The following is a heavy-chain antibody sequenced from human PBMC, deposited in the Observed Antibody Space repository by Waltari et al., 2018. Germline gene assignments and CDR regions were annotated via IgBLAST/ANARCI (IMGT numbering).Heavy chain of an antibody. J-gene: IGHJ5*02. V-gene: IGHV1-2*06. CDR1: GYTLRDFY. D-gene: IGHD3-3*01. CDR3: ARENDVYSGFYTWCDH. CDR2: TNPNSGAT. Sequence: QVQLVQPGAEVQTPGASATVSCTPSGYTLRDFYLHGVRPAPGQGLEWMGPTNPNSGATNYAHKCQGRLTMTRDTSVNTIYRELRSLRSDDTAVYYCARENDVYSGFYTWCDHWAQGSLVTVSP.